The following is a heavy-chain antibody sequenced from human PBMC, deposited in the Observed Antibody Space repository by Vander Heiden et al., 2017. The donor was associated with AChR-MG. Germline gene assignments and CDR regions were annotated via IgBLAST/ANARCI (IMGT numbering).Heavy chain of an antibody. CDR3: ARDLATAPYNWFDP. J-gene: IGHJ5*02. CDR1: GGSISTYQ. D-gene: IGHD5-18*01. Sequence: QVQLQESGPGLVKPSETLSLTCSVSGGSISTYQWSWIRQPAGKGLEWIGIIYAGGSTNYNPSLKSRVTMSLDTSKNQFSLILTSVTAADTAVYYCARDLATAPYNWFDPWGQGTLVTVSS. CDR2: IYAGGST. V-gene: IGHV4-4*07.